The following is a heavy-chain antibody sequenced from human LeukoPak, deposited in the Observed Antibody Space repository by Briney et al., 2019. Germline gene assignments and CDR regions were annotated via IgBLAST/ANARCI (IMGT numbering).Heavy chain of an antibody. J-gene: IGHJ5*02. CDR2: ISYSGTT. CDR1: GGSISSYY. Sequence: SETLSLTCTVSGGSISSYYWSWIRQPPGKGLEWIGYISYSGTTNYNPSLKSRVTISVDTSKNEFSLKLRSVTVADTAVYYCARSSIPGTKYNWFDPWGQGTLVTVSS. CDR3: ARSSIPGTKYNWFDP. V-gene: IGHV4-59*01. D-gene: IGHD6-6*01.